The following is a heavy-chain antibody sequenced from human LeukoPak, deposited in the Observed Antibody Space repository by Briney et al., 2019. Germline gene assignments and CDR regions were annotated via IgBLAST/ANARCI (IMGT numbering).Heavy chain of an antibody. CDR1: GYTFTTYG. D-gene: IGHD3-22*01. J-gene: IGHJ1*01. CDR2: ISPYNGNT. V-gene: IGHV1-18*01. CDR3: ARDGYHGYLQH. Sequence: GASVKVSCKTSGYTFTTYGISWVRQAPGQGLEWMGWISPYNGNTNYAQKLQGRVTMTTDTSTTTAYMELRSPRSDDTAVYYCARDGYHGYLQHWGQGTLVTVSS.